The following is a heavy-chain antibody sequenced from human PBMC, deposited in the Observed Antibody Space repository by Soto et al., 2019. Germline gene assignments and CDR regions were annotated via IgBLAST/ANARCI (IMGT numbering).Heavy chain of an antibody. V-gene: IGHV3-21*01. CDR2: ITGTSAFT. J-gene: IGHJ4*02. CDR3: ARDNLAFQGAFDL. Sequence: GGSLRLSCAASGFVFSDFQFNWVHQAPGGGLEWLSSITGTSAFTEYAESIEGRFTISRDNPNKLLFLHMDNLRPEDTAVYYCARDNLAFQGAFDLWGQGTLVTVSS. D-gene: IGHD3-16*01. CDR1: GFVFSDFQ.